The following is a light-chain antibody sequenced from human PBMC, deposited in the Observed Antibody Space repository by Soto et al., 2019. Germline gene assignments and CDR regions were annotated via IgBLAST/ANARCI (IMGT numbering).Light chain of an antibody. CDR1: QSVSSRY. CDR2: GAS. CDR3: QQYSSTPKLT. V-gene: IGKV3-20*01. Sequence: EIVLTQSPGTLSLSPGERATLSFRASQSVSSRYLAWYQQKPGQAPRLLIYGASSRVTGIPDRFSGSGSGTDFTLTISRLEPEDFAVYYCQQYSSTPKLTFGGGTKVEIK. J-gene: IGKJ4*01.